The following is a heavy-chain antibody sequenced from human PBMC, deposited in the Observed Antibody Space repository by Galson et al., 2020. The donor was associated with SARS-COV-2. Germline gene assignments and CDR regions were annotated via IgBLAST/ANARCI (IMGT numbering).Heavy chain of an antibody. CDR3: ARGPYSSGWYGLKYWFDP. CDR2: INHSGST. CDR1: GGSFSGYY. D-gene: IGHD6-19*01. Sequence: SETLSLTFAVYGGSFSGYYWSWIRQPPGKGLEWIGEINHSGSTNYNPSLKSRVTISVDTSKNQFSLKLSSVTAADTAVYYCARGPYSSGWYGLKYWFDPWGQGTLVTVSS. V-gene: IGHV4-34*01. J-gene: IGHJ5*02.